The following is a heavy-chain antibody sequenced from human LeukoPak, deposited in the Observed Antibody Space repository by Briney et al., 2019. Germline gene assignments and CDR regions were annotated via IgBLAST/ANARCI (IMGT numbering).Heavy chain of an antibody. V-gene: IGHV3-23*01. Sequence: GGSLRLSCEASGFSFPYGMSWVRQAPGKGLEWVSGITNSGENTYYADSVKGRFTISRDSSKNTLYLQMNSLRADDTAVYYCAKSGYNRLDYWGQGTLVTVST. D-gene: IGHD5-24*01. CDR3: AKSGYNRLDY. CDR2: ITNSGENT. J-gene: IGHJ4*02. CDR1: GFSFPYG.